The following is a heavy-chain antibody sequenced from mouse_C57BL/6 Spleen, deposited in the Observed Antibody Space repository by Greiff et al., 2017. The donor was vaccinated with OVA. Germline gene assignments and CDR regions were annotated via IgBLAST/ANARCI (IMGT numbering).Heavy chain of an antibody. Sequence: QVQLQQPGAELVRPGTSVKLSCKASGYTFTSYWMHWVKQRPGQGLEWIGVIDPSDSYTNYNQKFKGKATLTVDTSSSTAYMQLSSLTSEDSAVYYCARSRYYGSSPYFDYWGQGTTLTVSS. J-gene: IGHJ2*01. V-gene: IGHV1-59*01. CDR1: GYTFTSYW. D-gene: IGHD1-1*01. CDR2: IDPSDSYT. CDR3: ARSRYYGSSPYFDY.